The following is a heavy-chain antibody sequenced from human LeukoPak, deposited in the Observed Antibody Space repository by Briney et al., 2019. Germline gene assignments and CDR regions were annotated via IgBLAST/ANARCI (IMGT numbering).Heavy chain of an antibody. CDR1: GFTFSSYE. Sequence: GGSLRLSCAASGFTFSSYEMNWIRQAPGKGLEWVSYISSSGSTIYYADSVKGRFTISRDNAKNSLYLQMNSLRAEDTAVYYCARVGARYSYGYNYWGQGTLVTVSS. D-gene: IGHD5-18*01. J-gene: IGHJ4*02. CDR3: ARVGARYSYGYNY. CDR2: ISSSGSTI. V-gene: IGHV3-48*03.